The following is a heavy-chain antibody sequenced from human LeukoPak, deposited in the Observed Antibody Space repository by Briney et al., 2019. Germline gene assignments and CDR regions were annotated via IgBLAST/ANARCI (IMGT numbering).Heavy chain of an antibody. D-gene: IGHD1-26*01. CDR3: ARGGLPVGAAMYYFDY. V-gene: IGHV1-18*01. Sequence: ASVKVSCTASGYTFTSYGINWVRQAPGQGLEWMGWISAYNGNTDYAQKLQGRVTMTTDTSTSTAYMELRSLRPDDTAVYYCARGGLPVGAAMYYFDYWGQGTLVTVSS. J-gene: IGHJ4*02. CDR1: GYTFTSYG. CDR2: ISAYNGNT.